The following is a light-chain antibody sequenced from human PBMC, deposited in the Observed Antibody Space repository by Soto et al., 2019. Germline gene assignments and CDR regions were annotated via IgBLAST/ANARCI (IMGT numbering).Light chain of an antibody. V-gene: IGKV3-15*01. CDR2: GAS. CDR3: QHYNNWPRT. J-gene: IGKJ1*01. Sequence: EIVMTQSPATLSVSPGERATLSCRASQSVSSNLAWYQQKPGQAPRLLLYGASTSATGIPARFSGSGSGTEFTRTISSLQSEDFAVYYCQHYNNWPRTFGQGTKVDIK. CDR1: QSVSSN.